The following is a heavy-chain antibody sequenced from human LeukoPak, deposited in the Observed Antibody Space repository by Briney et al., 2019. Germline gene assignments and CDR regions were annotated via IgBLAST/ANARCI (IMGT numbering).Heavy chain of an antibody. CDR2: ISGSGGST. D-gene: IGHD3-3*01. J-gene: IGHJ4*02. CDR1: GFTFSSYA. V-gene: IGHV3-23*01. Sequence: PGGSLRLSCAASGFTFSSYAMSWVRQAPGKGLGWVSAISGSGGSTYYADSVKGRFTISRDNSKNTLYLQMNSLRAEDTAVYYCAKGEHYDFWSGYFILPYWGQGTLVTVSS. CDR3: AKGEHYDFWSGYFILPY.